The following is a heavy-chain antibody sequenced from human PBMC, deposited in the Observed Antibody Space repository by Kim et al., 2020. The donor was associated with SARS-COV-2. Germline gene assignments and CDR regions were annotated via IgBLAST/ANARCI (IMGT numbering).Heavy chain of an antibody. V-gene: IGHV5-10-1*01. CDR3: AATPYCSSTSCLNYYYYGMDV. CDR2: IDPSDSYT. D-gene: IGHD2-2*01. CDR1: GYSFTSYW. J-gene: IGHJ6*02. Sequence: GESLKISCKGSGYSFTSYWISWVRQMPGKGLEWMGRIDPSDSYTNYSPSFQGHVTISADKSISTAYLQWSSLKASDTAMYYCAATPYCSSTSCLNYYYYGMDVWGQGTTVTVSS.